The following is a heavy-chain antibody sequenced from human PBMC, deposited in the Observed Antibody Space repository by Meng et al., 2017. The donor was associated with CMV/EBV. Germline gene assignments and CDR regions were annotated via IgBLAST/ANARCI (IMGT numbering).Heavy chain of an antibody. J-gene: IGHJ6*02. CDR1: GFTFSSYW. D-gene: IGHD2-2*01. Sequence: GESLKISCAASGFTFSSYWMSWVRQAPGKGLEWVANIKQDGSEKYYVDSVKGRFTISRDNAKNSLYLQMNSPRAEDTAVYYCARDCSSTTGGMDVWGQGTTVTVSS. CDR3: ARDCSSTTGGMDV. CDR2: IKQDGSEK. V-gene: IGHV3-7*01.